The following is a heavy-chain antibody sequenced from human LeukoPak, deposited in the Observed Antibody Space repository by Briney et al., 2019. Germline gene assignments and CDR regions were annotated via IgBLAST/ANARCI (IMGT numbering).Heavy chain of an antibody. CDR3: SKGRGNTVTSAANY. CDR1: GFTFSSYP. Sequence: GGPLRLSCAASGFTFSSYPMNWLRKAPEKGLEWVSAIGGSGDSTYYTDSVKGRFTISRDNSKTTLFLQMNSLRAEDTAVYYCSKGRGNTVTSAANYWGQGTLVTVSS. CDR2: IGGSGDST. J-gene: IGHJ4*02. D-gene: IGHD4-17*01. V-gene: IGHV3-23*01.